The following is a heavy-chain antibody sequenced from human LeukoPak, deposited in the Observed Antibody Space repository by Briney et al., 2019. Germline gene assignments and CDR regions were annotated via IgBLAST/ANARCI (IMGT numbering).Heavy chain of an antibody. J-gene: IGHJ4*02. Sequence: GGSLRLSCVASGLTVSGNSMSWVRQAPGKGLEWVSTTNSGGNTYYGDSVRGRFTVSRDNSKNTLYLQMNSLRAEDTAVYYCARDGSGSSYPDYWGQGTLVTVSS. V-gene: IGHV3-53*01. CDR2: TNSGGNT. CDR3: ARDGSGSSYPDY. D-gene: IGHD3-10*01. CDR1: GLTVSGNS.